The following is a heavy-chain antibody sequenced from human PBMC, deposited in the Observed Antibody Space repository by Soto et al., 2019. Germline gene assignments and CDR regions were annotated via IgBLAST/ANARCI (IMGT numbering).Heavy chain of an antibody. CDR3: AHSRGQLWVDY. Sequence: QITLKESGPTLVKPTQPLTLTCTFSGFSLSTSGVGVGWIRQPPGKALEWLALIYWNDDKRYSPSLKSRLTITKDTPKNQVVLTMTNMDPVDTATYYCAHSRGQLWVDYWGQGTLVTVSS. J-gene: IGHJ4*02. V-gene: IGHV2-5*01. CDR1: GFSLSTSGVG. CDR2: IYWNDDK. D-gene: IGHD5-18*01.